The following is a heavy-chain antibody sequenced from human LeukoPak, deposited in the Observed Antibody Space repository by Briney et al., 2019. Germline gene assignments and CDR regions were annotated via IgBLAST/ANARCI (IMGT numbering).Heavy chain of an antibody. CDR1: GGTFSSYA. CDR2: IIPIFGTA. V-gene: IGHV1-69*05. Sequence: ASVEVSRKASGGTFSSYAISWVRQAPGQGLEWMGGIIPIFGTANYAQKFQGRVTITTDESTSTAYMELSSLRSEDTAVYYCARGETVSTPLDYWGQGTLVTVSS. J-gene: IGHJ4*02. D-gene: IGHD2-2*01. CDR3: ARGETVSTPLDY.